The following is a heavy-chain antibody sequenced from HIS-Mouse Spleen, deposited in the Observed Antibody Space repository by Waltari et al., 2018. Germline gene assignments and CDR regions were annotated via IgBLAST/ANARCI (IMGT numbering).Heavy chain of an antibody. V-gene: IGHV1-2*02. Sequence: QVQLVQSGAEVKKPGASVKVSCKASGYTFTGYYMHWVRQAPGQGLEWMGWINTNSGGTNYAQKCQGRVTMTRDTSISTDYMELSRLRSDDTAVYYCAGNYGSGRLRYWGQGTLVTVSS. D-gene: IGHD3-10*01. CDR3: AGNYGSGRLRY. CDR2: INTNSGGT. J-gene: IGHJ4*02. CDR1: GYTFTGYY.